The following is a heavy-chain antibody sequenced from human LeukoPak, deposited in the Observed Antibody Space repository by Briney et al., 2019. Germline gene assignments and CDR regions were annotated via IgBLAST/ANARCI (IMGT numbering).Heavy chain of an antibody. CDR1: GFTFSSYA. D-gene: IGHD3-10*01. CDR2: ISYDGSNK. V-gene: IGHV3-30-3*01. Sequence: GGSLRLSCAASGFTFSSYAMHWVRQAPGKGLEWVAVISYDGSNKYYADSVKGRFTISRDNSKNTLYLQMNSLRAEDTAVYYCARDWVGGAFDIWGQGTMVTVSS. CDR3: ARDWVGGAFDI. J-gene: IGHJ3*02.